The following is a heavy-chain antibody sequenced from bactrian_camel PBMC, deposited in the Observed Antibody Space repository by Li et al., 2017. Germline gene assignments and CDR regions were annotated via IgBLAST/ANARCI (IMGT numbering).Heavy chain of an antibody. V-gene: IGHV3S55*01. Sequence: HVQLVESGGGAVQIGGSLRLSCVASGFSVASKYLGWFRLVPGKEREGVAAIGDGGATSYADSVKGRFTISKDDAKNTLYLQMNSLKPEDTAMYYCEADPAPCTGSLIMEWEYNYMGQGTQVTVS. CDR2: IGDGGAT. J-gene: IGHJ4*01. CDR1: GFSVASKY. D-gene: IGHD8*01. CDR3: EADPAPCTGSLIMEWEYNY.